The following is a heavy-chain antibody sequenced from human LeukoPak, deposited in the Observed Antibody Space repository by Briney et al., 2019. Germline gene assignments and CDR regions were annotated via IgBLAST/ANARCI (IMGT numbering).Heavy chain of an antibody. CDR2: IIPIFGTA. CDR3: ARGLIGGNSFLFDY. CDR1: GGTFSSYA. D-gene: IGHD4-23*01. V-gene: IGHV1-69*05. Sequence: ASVKVSCKASGGTFSSYAISWVRQAPGQGLEWMGRIIPIFGTANYAQEFQGRVTITTDESTSTAYMELSSLRSEDTAVYYCARGLIGGNSFLFDYWGQGTLVTVSS. J-gene: IGHJ4*02.